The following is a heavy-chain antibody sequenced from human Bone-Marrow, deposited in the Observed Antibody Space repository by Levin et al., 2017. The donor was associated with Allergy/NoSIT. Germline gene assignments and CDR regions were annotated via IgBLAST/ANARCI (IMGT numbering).Heavy chain of an antibody. Sequence: SETLSLTCTVSGDSINTFSYFWSWIRQQPGKGLEWIAYVHSSGTTYYNPSLKSRVSMSIDTSKNQFSLDVSSMTAADTAVYFCARRGTYFFDYWGQGMLVTVSS. D-gene: IGHD3-16*01. CDR3: ARRGTYFFDY. CDR2: VHSSGTT. J-gene: IGHJ4*02. V-gene: IGHV4-31*03. CDR1: GDSINTFSYF.